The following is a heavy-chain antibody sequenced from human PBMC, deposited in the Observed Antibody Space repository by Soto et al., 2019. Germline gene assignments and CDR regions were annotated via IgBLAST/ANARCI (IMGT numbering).Heavy chain of an antibody. CDR3: ARDKPGTYCGGDCFPAFDY. CDR2: ISSSSSYI. D-gene: IGHD2-21*01. Sequence: GGSLRLSCAASVFTFSSYSMNWVRQAPGKGLEWVSSISSSSSYIYYADSVKGRFTISRDNAKNSLYLQMNSLRAEDTAVYYCARDKPGTYCGGDCFPAFDYWGQGTLVTVSS. J-gene: IGHJ4*02. CDR1: VFTFSSYS. V-gene: IGHV3-21*01.